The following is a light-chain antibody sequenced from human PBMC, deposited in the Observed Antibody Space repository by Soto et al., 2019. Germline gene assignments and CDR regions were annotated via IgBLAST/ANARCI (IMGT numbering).Light chain of an antibody. CDR1: QVVTSSY. Sequence: EIVLTQSPGTLALSPGERATLSCRASQVVTSSYVAWYQQRPGLAPRLLIYGASSRATGIPDRFSGSGSGRDFTLTISRPEPGDFAVYFCQQYGSLWTFGQGTKVEIK. V-gene: IGKV3-20*01. J-gene: IGKJ1*01. CDR3: QQYGSLWT. CDR2: GAS.